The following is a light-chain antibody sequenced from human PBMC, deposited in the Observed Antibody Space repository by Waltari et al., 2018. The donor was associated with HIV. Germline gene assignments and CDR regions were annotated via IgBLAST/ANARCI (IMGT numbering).Light chain of an antibody. CDR1: QTILAY. Sequence: DIQMTQSPSSLSASVGDKVTITCRASQTILAYLNWYQQETSKPPKLLIAGASTLQSGVSSRFSGSGSGTDFTLTIANLQPEDFVTYFCQQSYSTPWTFGQGTKLNI. CDR3: QQSYSTPWT. CDR2: GAS. J-gene: IGKJ2*02. V-gene: IGKV1-39*01.